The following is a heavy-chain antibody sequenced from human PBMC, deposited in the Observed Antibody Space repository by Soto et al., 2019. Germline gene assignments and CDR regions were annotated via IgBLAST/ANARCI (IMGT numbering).Heavy chain of an antibody. D-gene: IGHD1-1*01. CDR1: GFTFSSYA. J-gene: IGHJ6*02. Sequence: QVQLVESGGGVVQPGRSLRLSCAPSGFTFSSYAMHWVRQAPGKGLEWVAVISYDGTKKYFADSVKGRFTISRDNSKNPLHLQSNSLRAEATAVYYCARDLGTASRHTARGTYLYGMDVWGQGTTVTVSS. CDR3: ARDLGTASRHTARGTYLYGMDV. V-gene: IGHV3-30-3*01. CDR2: ISYDGTKK.